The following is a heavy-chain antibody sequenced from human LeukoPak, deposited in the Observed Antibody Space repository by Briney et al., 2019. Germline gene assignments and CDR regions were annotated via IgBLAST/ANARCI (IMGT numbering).Heavy chain of an antibody. Sequence: PGGSLRLSCAASGFTFSSYWMNWVRQAPGKGLEWVANIKQDGSEEYYVDSVKGRFTISRDNAKNSLYLQMNSLRAKDTAVYFCARELPNSGSYSLLDYWGQGTLVTVSS. CDR2: IKQDGSEE. D-gene: IGHD1-26*01. CDR3: ARELPNSGSYSLLDY. V-gene: IGHV3-7*05. J-gene: IGHJ4*02. CDR1: GFTFSSYW.